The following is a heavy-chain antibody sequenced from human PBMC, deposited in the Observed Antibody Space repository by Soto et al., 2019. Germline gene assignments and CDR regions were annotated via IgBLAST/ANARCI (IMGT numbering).Heavy chain of an antibody. CDR3: ARGSGYYYWDDY. CDR2: INAGNGNT. J-gene: IGHJ4*02. D-gene: IGHD3-22*01. V-gene: IGHV1-3*05. CDR1: GYTFTSYA. Sequence: QVQLVQSGAEEKKPGASVKVSCKASGYTFTSYAMHWVRQAPGQRLEWMGWINAGNGNTKYSQKFQGRVTITRDTSASTAYRGLGSLRSEDTAVYYCARGSGYYYWDDYWGQGTLVTVSS.